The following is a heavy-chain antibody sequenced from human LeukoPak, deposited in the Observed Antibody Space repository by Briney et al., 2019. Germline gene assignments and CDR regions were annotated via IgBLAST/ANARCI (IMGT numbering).Heavy chain of an antibody. Sequence: ASVKVSCKASGYTFTSYGISWVRQAPGQGLEWMGWISAYNGNTYYAHKLQGRVTMTTDTSTSTAYMELRSLRSDDTAVYYCARDPYYEFWSGYYSGTIDFYYYYMDVWGKGTTVTVSS. CDR3: ARDPYYEFWSGYYSGTIDFYYYYMDV. D-gene: IGHD3-3*01. V-gene: IGHV1-18*01. J-gene: IGHJ6*03. CDR1: GYTFTSYG. CDR2: ISAYNGNT.